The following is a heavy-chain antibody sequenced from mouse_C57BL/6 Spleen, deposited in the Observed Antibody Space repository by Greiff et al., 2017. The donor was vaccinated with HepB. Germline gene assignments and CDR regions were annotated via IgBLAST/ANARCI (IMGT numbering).Heavy chain of an antibody. Sequence: QVQLKESGAELAKPGASVKLSCKASGYTFTSYWMHWVKQRPGQGLEWIGYINPSSGYTKYNQKFKDKATLTADKSSSTAYMQLSSLTYEDSAVYYCATLSSSDAMDYWGQGTSVTVSS. D-gene: IGHD1-1*01. J-gene: IGHJ4*01. CDR3: ATLSSSDAMDY. CDR1: GYTFTSYW. V-gene: IGHV1-7*01. CDR2: INPSSGYT.